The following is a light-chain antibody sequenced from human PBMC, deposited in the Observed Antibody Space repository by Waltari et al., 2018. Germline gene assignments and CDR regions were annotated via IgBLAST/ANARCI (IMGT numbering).Light chain of an antibody. Sequence: QSALTQPPSVSGSPGQSVTISCTGTSSDFGRYNRVSWYQQPPGTAPKLMIYEVTNRPSGVSDRFSGSKSGNTASLTISGLQADDEADYYCSSYTIRSTWVFGGGTRVTVL. CDR3: SSYTIRSTWV. V-gene: IGLV2-18*02. CDR1: SSDFGRYNR. CDR2: EVT. J-gene: IGLJ2*01.